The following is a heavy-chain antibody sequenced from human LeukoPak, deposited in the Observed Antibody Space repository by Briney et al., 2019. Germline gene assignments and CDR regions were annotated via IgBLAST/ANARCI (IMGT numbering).Heavy chain of an antibody. V-gene: IGHV1-46*01. D-gene: IGHD3-10*01. CDR1: GYTFTSNY. CDR2: ISPSGGST. J-gene: IGHJ6*03. CDR3: ARDRNTMVRRDYYYYYLDV. Sequence: ASVKVSCKAFGYTFTSNYMHWVRQAPGQGPEWMGVISPSGGSTTYAQKFQGRVTITADESTSTAYMELSSLRSEDTAVYYCARDRNTMVRRDYYYYYLDVWGKGTTVTISS.